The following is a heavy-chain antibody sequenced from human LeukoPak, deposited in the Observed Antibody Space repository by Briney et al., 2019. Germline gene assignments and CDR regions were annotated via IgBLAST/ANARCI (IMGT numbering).Heavy chain of an antibody. V-gene: IGHV1-69*04. J-gene: IGHJ6*02. Sequence: ASVKDSCKASGYTFTSFDISWVRQAPGQGLEWMGRIIPILGIANYAQKFQGRVTITADKSTSTAYMELSSLRSEDTAVYYCARDQKEHYYYYGMDVWGQGTTVPVSS. CDR1: GYTFTSFD. CDR2: IIPILGIA. CDR3: ARDQKEHYYYYGMDV.